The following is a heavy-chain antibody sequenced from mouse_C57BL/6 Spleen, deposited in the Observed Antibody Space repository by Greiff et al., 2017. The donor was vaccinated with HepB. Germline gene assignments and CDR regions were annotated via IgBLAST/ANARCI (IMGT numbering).Heavy chain of an antibody. V-gene: IGHV5-9-1*02. CDR2: ISSGGDYI. CDR3: TCSLPYYYSSSYYYWYFDV. D-gene: IGHD1-1*01. CDR1: GFTFSSYA. J-gene: IGHJ1*03. Sequence: EVMLVESGEGLVKPGGSLKLSCAASGFTFSSYAMSWVRQTPEKRLEWVAYISSGGDYIYYADTVKGRFTISRDNARNTLYLQMSSLKSEDTAMYYCTCSLPYYYSSSYYYWYFDVWGTGTTVTVSS.